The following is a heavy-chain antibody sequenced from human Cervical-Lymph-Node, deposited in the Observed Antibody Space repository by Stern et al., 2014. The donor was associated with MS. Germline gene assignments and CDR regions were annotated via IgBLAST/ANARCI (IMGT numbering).Heavy chain of an antibody. J-gene: IGHJ4*02. Sequence: QVQLVQSGAEVKKPGSSVKVSCRASGGTFGSFAVNWVRQAPGQGLEWMGGIIPIFGTANYAQRFQGRVMITADESTTTAYMELNSLTSDDTAVYFCTREAIGHSGTFDFWGQGTLVTVSS. CDR2: IIPIFGTA. V-gene: IGHV1-69*01. CDR3: TREAIGHSGTFDF. D-gene: IGHD5-12*01. CDR1: GGTFGSFA.